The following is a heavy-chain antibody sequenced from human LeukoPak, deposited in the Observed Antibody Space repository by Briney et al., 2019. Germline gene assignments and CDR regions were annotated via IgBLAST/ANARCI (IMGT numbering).Heavy chain of an antibody. CDR1: GFTFSSYW. J-gene: IGHJ4*02. Sequence: KAGGSLRLSCAASGFTFSSYWVHWVRQAPGKGLVWVSRINSDGSSTSYADSVKGRFTISRDNAKNTLYLQMNSLRAEDTAVYYCAREGVATTLALDYWGQGTLVTVSS. V-gene: IGHV3-74*01. CDR3: AREGVATTLALDY. CDR2: INSDGSST. D-gene: IGHD5-12*01.